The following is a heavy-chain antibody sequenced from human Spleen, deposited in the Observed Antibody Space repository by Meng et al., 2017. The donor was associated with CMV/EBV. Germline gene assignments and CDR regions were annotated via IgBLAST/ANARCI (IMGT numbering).Heavy chain of an antibody. CDR3: ARGDPYYYASSGSLSWFDP. D-gene: IGHD3-22*01. Sequence: SFRGFYWPWIRQPPGKGLAWIGEIHRSGRTNSNPSLQSRVTISVDTSKNQFSLKLSSVTAADTAVYYCARGDPYYYASSGSLSWFDPWGQGTLVTVSS. V-gene: IGHV4-34*01. CDR2: IHRSGRT. J-gene: IGHJ5*02. CDR1: SFRGFY.